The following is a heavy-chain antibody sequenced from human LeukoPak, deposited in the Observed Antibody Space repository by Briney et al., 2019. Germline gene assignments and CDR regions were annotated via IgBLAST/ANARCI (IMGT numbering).Heavy chain of an antibody. CDR1: GGSISSSSYY. V-gene: IGHV4-39*02. D-gene: IGHD6-13*01. Sequence: SETLSLTCTVSGGSISSSSYYWGWIRQPPGKGLEWIGSIYYSGSTYYNPSLKSRVTISVDTFKNQFSLKLSSVTAADTAVYYCAREWITAAGTGLDWFDPWGQGTLVTVSS. J-gene: IGHJ5*02. CDR3: AREWITAAGTGLDWFDP. CDR2: IYYSGST.